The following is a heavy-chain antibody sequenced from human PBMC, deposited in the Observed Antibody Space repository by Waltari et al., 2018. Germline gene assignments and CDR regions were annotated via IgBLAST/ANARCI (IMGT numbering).Heavy chain of an antibody. J-gene: IGHJ5*02. D-gene: IGHD1-26*01. Sequence: EVQLVESGGGLVKPGGSLRLSCAASGFTFSSYSMNWVRQAPGKGLEWVSSISSSSSYIYYADSVKGRFTISRDNAKNSLYLQMNSLRAEDTAVYYCARQAEEWELLRWFDPWGQGTLVTVSS. CDR3: ARQAEEWELLRWFDP. CDR2: ISSSSSYI. CDR1: GFTFSSYS. V-gene: IGHV3-21*01.